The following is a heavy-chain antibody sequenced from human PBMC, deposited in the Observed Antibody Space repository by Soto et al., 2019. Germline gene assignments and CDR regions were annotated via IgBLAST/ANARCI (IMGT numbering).Heavy chain of an antibody. CDR1: GGTVASSHW. V-gene: IGHV4-4*02. CDR3: AREIVTAGGNNYFGP. J-gene: IGHJ5*02. CDR2: VYHTGDT. D-gene: IGHD3-16*01. Sequence: ETLSLTCGVSGGTVASSHWWSWVPQSPGRGLEWIGNVYHTGDTNFNPSLQSRVTFSVDKSNNQFALRLTSVTAADTAVEYWAREIVTAGGNNYFGPWGPGNRVAGSS.